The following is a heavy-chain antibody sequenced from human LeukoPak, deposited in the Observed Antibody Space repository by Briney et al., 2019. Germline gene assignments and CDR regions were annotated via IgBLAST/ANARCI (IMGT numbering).Heavy chain of an antibody. Sequence: GGSLLLSCAASGFTVSSNYMSWVRQAPGKGLEWVSVIGGSGSTTYYADSVKGRFTISRDSSKNTLYLQMNSLRAEDTAVYYCAKDRQLWLRGFDYWGQGTLVTVSS. D-gene: IGHD5-18*01. J-gene: IGHJ4*02. V-gene: IGHV3-23*01. CDR3: AKDRQLWLRGFDY. CDR2: IGGSGSTT. CDR1: GFTVSSNY.